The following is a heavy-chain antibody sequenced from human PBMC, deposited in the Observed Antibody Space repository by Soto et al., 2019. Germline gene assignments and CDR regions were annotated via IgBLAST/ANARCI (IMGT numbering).Heavy chain of an antibody. V-gene: IGHV1-69*02. J-gene: IGHJ4*02. Sequence: GASVKVSCKASGGTFSSYTISWVRQAPGQGLEWVGRIIPILGIANYAQKFQGRVTITADKSTSTAYMELSSLRSEDTAVYYCAILYSMGSPEPYFVSWGQGIMVTV. CDR1: GGTFSSYT. CDR3: AILYSMGSPEPYFVS. D-gene: IGHD3-10*01. CDR2: IIPILGIA.